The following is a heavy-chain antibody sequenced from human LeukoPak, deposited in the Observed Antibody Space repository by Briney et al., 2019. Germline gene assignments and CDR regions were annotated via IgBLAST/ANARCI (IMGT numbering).Heavy chain of an antibody. CDR3: ARGGTGATRDDTFDI. CDR2: ISSGSSHI. J-gene: IGHJ3*02. CDR1: GFTFSSYE. D-gene: IGHD1-7*01. V-gene: IGHV3-21*01. Sequence: GGSLRLSCAASGFTFSSYEMNWVRQAPGKGLEWVSSISSGSSHIFYADSVKGRFTISRENARNSLYLQMNSLRAEDTAVYYCARGGTGATRDDTFDIWGQGTMVTVSS.